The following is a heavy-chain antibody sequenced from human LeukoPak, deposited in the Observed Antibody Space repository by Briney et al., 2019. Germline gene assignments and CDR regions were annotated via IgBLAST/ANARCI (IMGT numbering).Heavy chain of an antibody. CDR3: ARGVRQQLVRQLFDI. CDR1: GGSISSYY. J-gene: IGHJ3*02. CDR2: IYYSGST. Sequence: SETLSLTCTVSGGSISSYYWSWIRQPPGKGLEWIGYIYYSGSTNYNPSLKSRVTISVDTSKNQFSLKLSSVTAADTAVYYCARGVRQQLVRQLFDIWGQGTMVTVSS. D-gene: IGHD6-13*01. V-gene: IGHV4-59*01.